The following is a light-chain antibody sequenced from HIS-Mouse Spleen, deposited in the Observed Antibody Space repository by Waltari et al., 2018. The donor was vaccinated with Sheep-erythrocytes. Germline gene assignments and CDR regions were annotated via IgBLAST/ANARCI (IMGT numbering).Light chain of an antibody. CDR3: GTWDSSLSAVV. Sequence: QSVLTQPPSVSAAPGQKVTISCSGSSSNIGNNYVSWYQQLPGTAPKPLIYDNNKRPSGIPDLFSGSKSGTSATLGITGLQTGDEADYYCGTWDSSLSAVVFGGGTKLTVL. J-gene: IGLJ2*01. CDR2: DNN. V-gene: IGLV1-51*01. CDR1: SSNIGNNY.